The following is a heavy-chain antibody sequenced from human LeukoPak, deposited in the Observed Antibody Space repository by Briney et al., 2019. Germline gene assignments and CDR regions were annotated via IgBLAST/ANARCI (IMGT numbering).Heavy chain of an antibody. V-gene: IGHV3-23*01. Sequence: PGGSLRLSCAASGFTFSSYAMSWVRQAPGKGLEWVSAISGSGGSTYYADSVKGRFTISRDNSKNTLYLQMNSLKAEDTAVYYCARARWPENKAAITPYCFDYWGQGTLVTVSS. J-gene: IGHJ4*02. CDR1: GFTFSSYA. CDR3: ARARWPENKAAITPYCFDY. D-gene: IGHD2-2*02. CDR2: ISGSGGST.